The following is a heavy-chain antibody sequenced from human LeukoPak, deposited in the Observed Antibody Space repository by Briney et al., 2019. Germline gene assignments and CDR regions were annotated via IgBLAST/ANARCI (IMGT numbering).Heavy chain of an antibody. V-gene: IGHV3-7*03. CDR3: ARRGDSRGYYFD. Sequence: PGGSLRLSCAASGFTFSSHWMTWVRQAPGKGLEWVANIKQDGSERYYVDSLKGRFTISRDNAKNSLYLEMNSLRVEDTAVYYCARRGDSRGYYFDWGQGILVTVSS. CDR1: GFTFSSHW. CDR2: IKQDGSER. J-gene: IGHJ1*01. D-gene: IGHD3-22*01.